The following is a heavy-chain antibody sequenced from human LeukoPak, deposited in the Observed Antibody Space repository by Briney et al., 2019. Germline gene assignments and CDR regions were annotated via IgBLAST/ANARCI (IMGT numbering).Heavy chain of an antibody. Sequence: GGSLRLSCAGSGFTFARHALTWVRQAPGKGLEWVSTISGGGGSTHYADSVKGRFTISRDNSKDTVFLQMNNLRVEDTAIYYCAREGGSCTSNSCSDYFDYWGQGTLV. V-gene: IGHV3-23*01. D-gene: IGHD5-12*01. CDR3: AREGGSCTSNSCSDYFDY. J-gene: IGHJ4*02. CDR2: ISGGGGST. CDR1: GFTFARHA.